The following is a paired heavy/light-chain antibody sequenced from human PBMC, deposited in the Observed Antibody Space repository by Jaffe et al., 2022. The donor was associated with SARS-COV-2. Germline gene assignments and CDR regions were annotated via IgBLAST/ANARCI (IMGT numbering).Heavy chain of an antibody. CDR2: ITWNSGDI. V-gene: IGHV3-9*01. D-gene: IGHD6-25*01. CDR3: ARDKAAAGPGSLDY. Sequence: EVQLVESGGGLVEPGRSLRLSCAASGFRFDAHAMHWVRHTPGKGLEWVSGITWNSGDIDYADSVKGRFTISRDNAKNSLFLQMNNLTPEDTALYYCARDKAAAGPGSLDYWGQGTLVTVSS. J-gene: IGHJ4*02. CDR1: GFRFDAHA.
Light chain of an antibody. V-gene: IGLV1-40*01. CDR2: DNT. J-gene: IGLJ2*01. CDR1: SSNIGAGYD. CDR3: QSYDNALSVSP. Sequence: QSVLTQPPSVSAAPGQRVTITCTGSSSNIGAGYDVHWYQHLPGAAPKLLIFDNTKRPSGVPDRFSGSKSGTSASLAITGLLAEDEADYYCQSYDNALSVSPFGTGTKLIVL.